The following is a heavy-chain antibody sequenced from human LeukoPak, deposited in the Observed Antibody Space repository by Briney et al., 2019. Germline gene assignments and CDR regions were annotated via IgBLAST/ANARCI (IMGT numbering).Heavy chain of an antibody. Sequence: ASVKVSCKASGYTFTSFGVSWVRQAPGQGLEWLGWISVYNGNTDYAQNFQGRVTLTTETSTNTAYMELRGLTSGDTAIYYCARGGADYDILSGLYLGYWGQGTLVTVSS. CDR2: ISVYNGNT. J-gene: IGHJ4*02. V-gene: IGHV1-18*01. CDR1: GYTFTSFG. D-gene: IGHD3-9*01. CDR3: ARGGADYDILSGLYLGY.